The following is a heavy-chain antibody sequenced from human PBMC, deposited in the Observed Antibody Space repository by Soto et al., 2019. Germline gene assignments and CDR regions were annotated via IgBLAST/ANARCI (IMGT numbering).Heavy chain of an antibody. Sequence: GESQKISCEVSGYSFTIYWIGWVRQMPGKGLEWMGIIYPGDSDTRKSPSFQGQVTISADKSISTAYLQWSSLKASDTAMYYCARRGYSYGVWGQGTLVTVSS. CDR2: IYPGDSDT. CDR1: GYSFTIYW. CDR3: ARRGYSYGV. V-gene: IGHV5-51*01. D-gene: IGHD5-18*01. J-gene: IGHJ4*02.